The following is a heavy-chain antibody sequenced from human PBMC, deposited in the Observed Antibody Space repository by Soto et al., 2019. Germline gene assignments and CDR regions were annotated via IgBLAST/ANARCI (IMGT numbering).Heavy chain of an antibody. V-gene: IGHV4-38-2*01. CDR2: VDHSGRT. CDR1: GLSINSDYY. CDR3: ARKGYYPSGKINLFDS. D-gene: IGHD3-10*01. J-gene: IGHJ4*02. Sequence: SETLSLTCSASGLSINSDYYWGWIRQPPGKGLEWVGSVDHSGRTYYNPSLKSRVTISVDSSDNQLSLRLTSVTAADTALYYCARKGYYPSGKINLFDSWGQGTLVTVSS.